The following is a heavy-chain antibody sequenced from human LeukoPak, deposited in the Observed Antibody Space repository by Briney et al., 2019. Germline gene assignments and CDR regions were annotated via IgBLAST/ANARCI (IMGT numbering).Heavy chain of an antibody. CDR2: ISGSGGST. CDR1: GFTFSSYW. Sequence: GGSLRLSCAASGFTFSSYWMHWVRQAPGKGLEWVSAISGSGGSTYYADSVKGRFTISRDNSKNTLYLQMNSLRAEDTAVYYCAKVVRLRFLEWLVYFDYWGQGTLVTVSS. J-gene: IGHJ4*02. D-gene: IGHD3-3*01. V-gene: IGHV3-23*01. CDR3: AKVVRLRFLEWLVYFDY.